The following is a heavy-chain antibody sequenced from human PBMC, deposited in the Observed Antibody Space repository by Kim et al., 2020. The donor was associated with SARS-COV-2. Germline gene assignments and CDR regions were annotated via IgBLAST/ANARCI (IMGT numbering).Heavy chain of an antibody. Sequence: GGSLRLSCAASGFTFSSYAMHWVRQAPGKGLEWVAVISYDGSNKYYADSVKGRFTISRDNSKNTLYLQMNSLRAEDTAVYYCANSGYDLPEYYFDYWGQGTLVTVSS. J-gene: IGHJ4*02. D-gene: IGHD5-12*01. CDR2: ISYDGSNK. CDR1: GFTFSSYA. CDR3: ANSGYDLPEYYFDY. V-gene: IGHV3-30*04.